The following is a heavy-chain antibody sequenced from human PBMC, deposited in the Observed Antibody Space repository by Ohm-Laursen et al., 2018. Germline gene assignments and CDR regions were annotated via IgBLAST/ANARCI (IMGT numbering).Heavy chain of an antibody. J-gene: IGHJ3*02. CDR3: ASPTVTTTTNAFDI. Sequence: GASVKVSCKASGYTFTSYDINWVRQATGQGLEWMGWMNPNSGNTGYAQKFQGRVTMTRNTSISTAYMELSSLRSEDTAVYYCASPTVTTTTNAFDIWGQGTMVTVSS. CDR1: GYTFTSYD. D-gene: IGHD4-17*01. V-gene: IGHV1-8*01. CDR2: MNPNSGNT.